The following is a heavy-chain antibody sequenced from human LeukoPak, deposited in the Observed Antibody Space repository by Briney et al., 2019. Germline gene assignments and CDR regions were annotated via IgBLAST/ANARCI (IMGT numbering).Heavy chain of an antibody. D-gene: IGHD3-10*01. CDR3: ARDMLLWFGELSGTPDY. V-gene: IGHV3-33*01. J-gene: IGHJ4*02. CDR2: IWYDGSNK. Sequence: PGGSLRLSCAASGFTFSSYGMHWVRQAPGKGLEWVADIWYDGSNKYYADSVKGRFTISRDNSKNTLYLQMNSLRAEDTAVYYCARDMLLWFGELSGTPDYWGQGTLVTVSS. CDR1: GFTFSSYG.